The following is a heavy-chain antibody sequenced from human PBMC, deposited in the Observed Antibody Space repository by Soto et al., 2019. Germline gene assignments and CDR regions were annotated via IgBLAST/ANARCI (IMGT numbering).Heavy chain of an antibody. CDR3: AKDQGSSWYEIDY. CDR1: GFTFSNYA. J-gene: IGHJ4*02. D-gene: IGHD6-13*01. CDR2: ISGSGGST. Sequence: GSLRLSCAASGFTFSNYAVTWVRQAPGKGLEWVSTISGSGGSTYYADSVKGRFTISRDNSKNTLYLQMSSLRAEDTAVYYCAKDQGSSWYEIDYWGQGTLVTVSS. V-gene: IGHV3-23*01.